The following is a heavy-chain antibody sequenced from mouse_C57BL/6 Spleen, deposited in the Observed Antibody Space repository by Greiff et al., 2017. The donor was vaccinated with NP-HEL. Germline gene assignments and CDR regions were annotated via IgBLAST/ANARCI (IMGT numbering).Heavy chain of an antibody. D-gene: IGHD2-3*01. V-gene: IGHV1-76*01. Sequence: QVQLQQSGAELVRPGASVKLSCKASGYTFTDYYINWVKQRPGQGLEWIARIYPGSGNTYYNEKFRGKATLPAEKSSSTAYMQLSSLTSEDSAVYFCAREGLLRYYFDYWGQGTTLTVSS. CDR3: AREGLLRYYFDY. CDR1: GYTFTDYY. J-gene: IGHJ2*01. CDR2: IYPGSGNT.